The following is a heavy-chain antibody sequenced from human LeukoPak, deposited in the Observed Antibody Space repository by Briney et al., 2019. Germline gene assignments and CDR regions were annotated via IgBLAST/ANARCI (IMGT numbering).Heavy chain of an antibody. D-gene: IGHD1-26*01. CDR2: ISSGSSTI. Sequence: GGSLRLSCAASGFTFSSYSMSWVRQAPGKGLEWVSYISSGSSTISYADSVKGRFTISRDNAKNSLYLQMNSLRDEDTAVYYCATMIGAAPGYWGQGTLATVSS. CDR1: GFTFSSYS. V-gene: IGHV3-48*02. CDR3: ATMIGAAPGY. J-gene: IGHJ4*02.